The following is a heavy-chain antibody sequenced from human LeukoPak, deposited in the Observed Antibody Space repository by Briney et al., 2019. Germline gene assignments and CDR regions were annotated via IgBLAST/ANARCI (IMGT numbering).Heavy chain of an antibody. CDR2: ISGSGGST. Sequence: GGSLRLSCAASGFTFSSYAMSWVRQAPGKGLEWVSAISGSGGSTYYADSVKGRFTISRDNAKNSVFLHMNSLRVEDTALYYCTRGHYYGMDVWGQGTTVTVSS. J-gene: IGHJ6*02. V-gene: IGHV3-23*01. CDR3: TRGHYYGMDV. CDR1: GFTFSSYA.